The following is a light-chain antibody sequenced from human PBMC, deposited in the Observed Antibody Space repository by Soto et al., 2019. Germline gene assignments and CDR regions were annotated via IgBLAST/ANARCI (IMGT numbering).Light chain of an antibody. V-gene: IGKV1-39*01. J-gene: IGKJ4*01. CDR1: QSISSY. CDR2: GTS. CDR3: QQSYSTPLT. Sequence: DIQMTQSPSSLSASVGDRVTITCRASQSISSYLNWYQQKPGKAPKLLIYGTSSLQSGVPSGFSGSGSGTDFTRTISSVQPEDIATYYCQQSYSTPLTYGGGTKVEIK.